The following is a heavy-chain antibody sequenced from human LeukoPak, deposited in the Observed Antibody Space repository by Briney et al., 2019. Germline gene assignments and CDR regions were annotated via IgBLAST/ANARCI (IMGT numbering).Heavy chain of an antibody. D-gene: IGHD5/OR15-5a*01. V-gene: IGHV3-30*18. Sequence: GGSLRLSCAASGFTFSSYGMHWVRQAPGKGLEWVAVISYDGSNKYYADSVKGRFTISRDNSKNTLYLQMNSLRAEDTAVYYCAKELSVDYYYYYYMDVWGKGTTVTISS. CDR2: ISYDGSNK. CDR3: AKELSVDYYYYYYMDV. CDR1: GFTFSSYG. J-gene: IGHJ6*03.